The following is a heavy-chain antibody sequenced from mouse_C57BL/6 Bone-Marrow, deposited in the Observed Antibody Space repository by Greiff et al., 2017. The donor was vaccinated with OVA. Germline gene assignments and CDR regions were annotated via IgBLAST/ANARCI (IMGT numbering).Heavy chain of an antibody. CDR3: AQIKSYSWFAD. V-gene: IGHV8-5*01. D-gene: IGHD1-1*01. Sequence: QVTLKVSGPGILQPSQTLSLTCSFSGFSLSTSNMGIGWLRQPSGKGLEWLAHIWWNGDKYYNPFLQSRLTISKATSNNQVVLKITSVDTADTATDYCAQIKSYSWFADWGHGTLVTVAA. CDR1: GFSLSTSNMG. CDR2: IWWNGDK. J-gene: IGHJ3*01.